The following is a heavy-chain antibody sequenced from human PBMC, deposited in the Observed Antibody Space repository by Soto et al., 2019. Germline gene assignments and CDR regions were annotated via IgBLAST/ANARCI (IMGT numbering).Heavy chain of an antibody. Sequence: QVQLVQSGAEVKKPGASVKVSCKASGYTFTGYYMHWVRQAPGQGLEWMGWINPNSGGTNYAQKFQGWVTMTRDTSISTAHMELSRLRSDDTAVYYCARAYHDYIWGSYGNWFDPWGQGTLVTVSS. CDR2: INPNSGGT. D-gene: IGHD3-16*01. CDR3: ARAYHDYIWGSYGNWFDP. J-gene: IGHJ5*02. V-gene: IGHV1-2*04. CDR1: GYTFTGYY.